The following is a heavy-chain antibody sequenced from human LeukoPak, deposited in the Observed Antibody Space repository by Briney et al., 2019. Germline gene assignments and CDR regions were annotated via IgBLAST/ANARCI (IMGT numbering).Heavy chain of an antibody. CDR1: GGSISSYY. V-gene: IGHV4-59*01. CDR2: IYYSGST. D-gene: IGHD3-10*01. CDR3: ARDRNYYHR. J-gene: IGHJ4*02. Sequence: SETLSLTCTVSGGSISSYYWSRIRQPPGKGLEWIGYIYYSGSTNYNPSLKSRVTISVDTSKNQFSLKLSSVTAADTAVYYCARDRNYYHRWGQGTLVTISS.